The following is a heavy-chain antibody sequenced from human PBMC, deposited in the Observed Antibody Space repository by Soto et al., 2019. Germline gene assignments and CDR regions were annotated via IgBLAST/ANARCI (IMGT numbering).Heavy chain of an antibody. D-gene: IGHD3-22*01. CDR2: ISAYNGNT. J-gene: IGHJ4*02. Sequence: ASVKVSCKASGYTFTSYGISWVRQAPGPGLEWMGWISAYNGNTNYAQKLQGRVTMTTDTSTSTAYMELRSLRSDDTAGYYCARDWKGHNYYDSSGYYALLDYWGQGTLFTAPQ. V-gene: IGHV1-18*04. CDR1: GYTFTSYG. CDR3: ARDWKGHNYYDSSGYYALLDY.